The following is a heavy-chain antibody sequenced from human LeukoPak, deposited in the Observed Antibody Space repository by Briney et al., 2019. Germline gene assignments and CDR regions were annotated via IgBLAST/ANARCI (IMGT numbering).Heavy chain of an antibody. CDR3: AKDIFSTVVTPASDY. CDR2: ISWNSGSI. D-gene: IGHD4-23*01. J-gene: IGHJ4*02. Sequence: GGSLRLSCAASGFTFDDYAMHWVRQAPGKGLEWVSGISWNSGSIGYADSVKGRLTISRDNAKNSLYLQMNSLRAEDTALYYCAKDIFSTVVTPASDYWGQGTLVTVSS. CDR1: GFTFDDYA. V-gene: IGHV3-9*01.